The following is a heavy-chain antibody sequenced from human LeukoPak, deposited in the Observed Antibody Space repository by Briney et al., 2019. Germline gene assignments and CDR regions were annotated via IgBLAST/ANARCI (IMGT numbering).Heavy chain of an antibody. CDR2: ISGSAYTT. Sequence: GGSLRLSCATSGFNFRTYGMSWIRQAPGKGLEWVAGISGSAYTTHYAGSVKGRFTISRDNSKNTLFLQMDSLRVEDTAVYYCAKLPIMLALDRIEFWSQGSLVTVTS. V-gene: IGHV3-23*01. CDR3: AKLPIMLALDRIEF. J-gene: IGHJ4*02. D-gene: IGHD2-8*01. CDR1: GFNFRTYG.